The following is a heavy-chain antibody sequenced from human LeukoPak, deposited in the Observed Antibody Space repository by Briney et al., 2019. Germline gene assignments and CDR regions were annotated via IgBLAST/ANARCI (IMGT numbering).Heavy chain of an antibody. CDR2: ISGSGGST. CDR1: GFTFSSYA. V-gene: IGHV3-23*01. D-gene: IGHD3-10*01. CDR3: AKGVRGVITSNWFDP. Sequence: GGSLRLSCAASGFTFSSYAMSWVRQAPGKGLEWVSGISGSGGSTYYADSVKGRFTISRDNSKNTLYLQMNSLRAEDTAVYYCAKGVRGVITSNWFDPWGQGTLVTVSS. J-gene: IGHJ5*02.